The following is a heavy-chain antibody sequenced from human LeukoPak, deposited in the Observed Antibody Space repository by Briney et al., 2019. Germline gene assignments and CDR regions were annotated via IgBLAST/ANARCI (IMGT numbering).Heavy chain of an antibody. D-gene: IGHD3-10*01. CDR3: ARDPYYYGSGSLRQTFPFDY. CDR1: GFTFSSYA. CDR2: ISYDGSNK. V-gene: IGHV3-30-3*01. Sequence: GGSLRLSCAASGFTFSSYAMHWVRQAPGKGLEWVAVISYDGSNKYYADSVKGRFTISRDNSKNTLYLQMNSLRAEDTAVYYCARDPYYYGSGSLRQTFPFDYWGQGTLVTVSS. J-gene: IGHJ4*02.